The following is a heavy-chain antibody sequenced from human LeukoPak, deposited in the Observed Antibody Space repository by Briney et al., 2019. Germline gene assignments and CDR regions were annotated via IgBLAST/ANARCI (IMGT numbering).Heavy chain of an antibody. V-gene: IGHV3-30-3*01. CDR1: GFTFSSYA. J-gene: IGHJ4*02. CDR2: ISYDASNK. CDR3: ARVRAVGDY. Sequence: PGGSLSLSCAASGFTFSSYAMHWVRQAPGKGLDWVAVISYDASNKHYADSVKGRFTISRDNSKNMLYLQMNSLRAEDTAVYYCARVRAVGDYWGQGTLVTVSS. D-gene: IGHD6-19*01.